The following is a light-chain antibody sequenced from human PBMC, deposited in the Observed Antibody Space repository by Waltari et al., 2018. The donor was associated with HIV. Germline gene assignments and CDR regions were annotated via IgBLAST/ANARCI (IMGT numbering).Light chain of an antibody. CDR1: SPNVGIGYE. CDR2: DTK. J-gene: IGLJ2*01. CDR3: QSHDNSLGGVI. Sequence: QSALTQPPSVSGAPGHQVTISCTKSSPNVGIGYEMHWYQQLPGAAPHLLIFDTKNRPSGVPDRFSASKSGTSASLVITGLQAEDEGDYYCQSHDNSLGGVIFGGGTRLTVL. V-gene: IGLV1-40*01.